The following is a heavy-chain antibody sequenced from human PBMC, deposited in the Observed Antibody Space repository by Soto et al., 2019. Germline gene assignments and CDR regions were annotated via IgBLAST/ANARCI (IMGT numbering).Heavy chain of an antibody. V-gene: IGHV1-18*01. CDR2: ISAYNGNT. CDR3: ARDHSSQLAPPTSDY. J-gene: IGHJ4*02. Sequence: QVQLVQSGAEVKKPGSSVKVSCKASGYTFTSYGISWVRQAPGQGLEWMGWISAYNGNTNYAQKLQGRVTMTTDTSTSTAYMELRSLRSDDTAVYYCARDHSSQLAPPTSDYWGQGTLVTVSS. CDR1: GYTFTSYG. D-gene: IGHD2-2*01.